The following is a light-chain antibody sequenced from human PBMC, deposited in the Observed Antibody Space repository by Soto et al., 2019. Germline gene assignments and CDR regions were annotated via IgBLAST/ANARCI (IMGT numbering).Light chain of an antibody. Sequence: SVLTQPPSGSAAPGQKVTISCSGSSSDIGNNYVSWYQHLPGTAPKLLIFETNRRPSGIPDRFSGSKSGTSATLGITGLQTGDEADYYCGTWDSSLSADVFGTGTKATVL. J-gene: IGLJ1*01. V-gene: IGLV1-51*02. CDR1: SSDIGNNY. CDR3: GTWDSSLSADV. CDR2: ETN.